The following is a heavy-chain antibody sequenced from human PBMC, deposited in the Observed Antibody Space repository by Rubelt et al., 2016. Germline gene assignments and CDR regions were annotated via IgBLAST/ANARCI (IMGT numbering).Heavy chain of an antibody. V-gene: IGHV1-18*01. CDR3: ARDLRGYSYGYYGMDV. D-gene: IGHD5-18*01. Sequence: QVQLVQSGAEVKKPGASVKVSCKASGYTFTSYGISWVRQAPGQGLEWMGWISAYNGNTNYAQKLQGRVTMTTDTSTSTAYMELRSMRSDDTAVYYCARDLRGYSYGYYGMDVWGQGTTVTVSS. CDR1: GYTFTSYG. CDR2: ISAYNGNT. J-gene: IGHJ6*02.